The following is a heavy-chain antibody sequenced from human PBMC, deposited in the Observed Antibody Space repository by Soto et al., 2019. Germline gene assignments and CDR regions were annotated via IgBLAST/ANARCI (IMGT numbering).Heavy chain of an antibody. D-gene: IGHD4-17*01. J-gene: IGHJ4*02. CDR2: ISDSGGRT. CDR3: AKIMTTVTKPPLGYFDY. CDR1: GFTFSGYA. V-gene: IGHV3-23*01. Sequence: EVQLLESGGNLVQPGGSLRLSCSASGFTFSGYAISWVRQAPGKGLEWVSTISDSGGRTYYADSVKGRFTISRDNSKDTLYLQMNSLRAEDAAIYYCAKIMTTVTKPPLGYFDYWGQGTLVTVSS.